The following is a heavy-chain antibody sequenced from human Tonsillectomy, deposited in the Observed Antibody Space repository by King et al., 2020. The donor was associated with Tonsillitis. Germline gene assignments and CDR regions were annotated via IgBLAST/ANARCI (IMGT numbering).Heavy chain of an antibody. CDR3: AKDPNSSGRYNYYYGMDV. CDR1: GFAFNSFG. J-gene: IGHJ6*02. D-gene: IGHD6-19*01. CDR2: IRYDGNNK. Sequence: VQLVESGGGVVQPGGSLRLSCAASGFAFNSFGMHWVRQAPGRGLEWVAFIRYDGNNKYYEDSVKGRFTISRDNSKNTLFLQMNSLRAEDTAVYYCAKDPNSSGRYNYYYGMDVWGQGTTVTVSS. V-gene: IGHV3-30*02.